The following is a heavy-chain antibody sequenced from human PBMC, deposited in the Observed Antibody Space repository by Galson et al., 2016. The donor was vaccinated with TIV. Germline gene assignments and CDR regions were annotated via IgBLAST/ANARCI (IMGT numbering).Heavy chain of an antibody. D-gene: IGHD3-22*01. CDR3: AKDVPRLYQYDSSVYFGYFDY. J-gene: IGHJ4*02. V-gene: IGHV3-30*18. Sequence: SLRLSCAASGFIFSDYAMHWVRRAPGKGLEWVAIVSYDGTRQYYADSVKGRFTISRDNSKNTLFLQMNSLRAEDTAVFYCAKDVPRLYQYDSSVYFGYFDYWGQGTLFTVSS. CDR1: GFIFSDYA. CDR2: VSYDGTRQ.